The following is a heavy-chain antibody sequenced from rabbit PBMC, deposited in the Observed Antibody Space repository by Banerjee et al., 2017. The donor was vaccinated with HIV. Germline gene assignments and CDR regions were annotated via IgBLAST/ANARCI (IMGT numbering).Heavy chain of an antibody. CDR3: ARDLAGVIGWNFNL. V-gene: IGHV1S7*01. J-gene: IGHJ4*01. Sequence: VRQAPGKGLEWIGDIYGGSGSTDYASWVNGRFTISSDDGQNTVDLQMNSLTAADTATYFCARDLAGVIGWNFNLWGPGTLVTVS. CDR2: IYGGSGST. D-gene: IGHD4-1*01.